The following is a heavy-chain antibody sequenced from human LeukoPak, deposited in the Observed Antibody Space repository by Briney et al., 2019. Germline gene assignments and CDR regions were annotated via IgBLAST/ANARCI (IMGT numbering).Heavy chain of an antibody. CDR2: IYYSGST. J-gene: IGHJ4*02. V-gene: IGHV4-59*01. CDR3: ARGFYDSSLFDH. D-gene: IGHD3-22*01. CDR1: GGSISSYY. Sequence: PSETLSLTCTVSGGSISSYYWSWLRQPPGKGLEWIGYIYYSGSTNYNPSLKSRVTISVDTSKNQFSLKLSSVTAADTAVYYCARGFYDSSLFDHWGQGTLVTVSS.